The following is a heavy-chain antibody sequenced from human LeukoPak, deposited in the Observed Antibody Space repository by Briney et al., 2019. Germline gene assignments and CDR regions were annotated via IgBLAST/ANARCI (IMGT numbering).Heavy chain of an antibody. D-gene: IGHD3-22*01. CDR1: GFIFSRYG. J-gene: IGHJ4*02. CDR2: ISASGGNT. CDR3: AKRFYSDISSHYFYYFDF. V-gene: IGHV3-23*01. Sequence: GGTLRLSCAASGFIFSRYGMNWVRQAPGKGLEWVSAISASGGNTYYADSVKGRFIISRDTSKSVVYLQMNSLRAEDTAVYYCAKRFYSDISSHYFYYFDFWGQGTLVTVSS.